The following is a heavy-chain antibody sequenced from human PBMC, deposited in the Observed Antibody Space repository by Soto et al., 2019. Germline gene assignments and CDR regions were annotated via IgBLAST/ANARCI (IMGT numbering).Heavy chain of an antibody. Sequence: ASVKVSCKASGYTFTSYDINWVRQATGQGLEWMGWMNPNSGNTGYAQKFQGRVTMTRNTSISTAYMELSSLRSEDTAVYYCARGRKQRAPQYFDYWGKGTLVTV. CDR1: GYTFTSYD. V-gene: IGHV1-8*01. CDR3: ARGRKQRAPQYFDY. D-gene: IGHD6-13*01. J-gene: IGHJ4*02. CDR2: MNPNSGNT.